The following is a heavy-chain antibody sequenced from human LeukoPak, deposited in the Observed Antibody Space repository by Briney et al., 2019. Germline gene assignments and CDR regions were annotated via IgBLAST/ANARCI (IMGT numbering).Heavy chain of an antibody. J-gene: IGHJ6*02. CDR1: GFTFSSYA. V-gene: IGHV3-23*01. D-gene: IGHD2-15*01. CDR2: ISGSGGST. CDR3: AKADIVVVVAATYNYGMDV. Sequence: GGSLRLSCAASGFTFSSYAMSWVRQAPGKGLEWVSAISGSGGSTYYADSVKGRFTISRDNSKNTLYLQMNSLRAEDTAVYYCAKADIVVVVAATYNYGMDVWGQGTTVTVSS.